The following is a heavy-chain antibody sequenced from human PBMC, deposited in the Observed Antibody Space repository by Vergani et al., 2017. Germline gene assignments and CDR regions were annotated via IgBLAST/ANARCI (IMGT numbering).Heavy chain of an antibody. Sequence: VELLESGGGLAQPGGSLRVSCSASGFRVTTYYMSWVRQAPGKGLEWVAYISDDERNKYYRDSVKGRVTISRDISKKTVYLQMNSMKTEDTSLYYCAKDLAYDPPYSWGQGTLVIVSS. CDR1: GFRVTTYY. CDR3: AKDLAYDPPYS. D-gene: IGHD3-16*01. V-gene: IGHV3-30*18. CDR2: ISDDERNK. J-gene: IGHJ4*02.